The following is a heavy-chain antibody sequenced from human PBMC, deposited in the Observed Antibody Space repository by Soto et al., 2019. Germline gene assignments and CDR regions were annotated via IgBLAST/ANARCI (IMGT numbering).Heavy chain of an antibody. V-gene: IGHV3-48*01. D-gene: IGHD2-21*01. CDR2: IRGTT. CDR3: ARDDSFAFDI. J-gene: IGHJ3*02. Sequence: VVSLRLSFAASGFTFTSYSMNWVRQAPGKGLEWVSYIRGTTHYADSVKGRFTISRDNARSPLYLQMNSLRADDTAVYYCARDDSFAFDIWGQGTMVTVSS. CDR1: GFTFTSYS.